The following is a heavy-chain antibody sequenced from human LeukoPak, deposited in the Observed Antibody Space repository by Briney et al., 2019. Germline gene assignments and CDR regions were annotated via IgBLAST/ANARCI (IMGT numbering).Heavy chain of an antibody. V-gene: IGHV3-21*01. CDR1: GFTFSSYS. CDR2: ISSSSSYI. J-gene: IGHJ5*02. Sequence: PGGSLRLSCAASGFTFSSYSMNWVRQAPGKGLEWVSSISSSSSYIYYADSVKGRFTISRDNAKNSLYLQMHSLRAEDTAVYYCARDGRHRYYYDSSGFYGSWFDPWGQGTLVTVSS. D-gene: IGHD3-22*01. CDR3: ARDGRHRYYYDSSGFYGSWFDP.